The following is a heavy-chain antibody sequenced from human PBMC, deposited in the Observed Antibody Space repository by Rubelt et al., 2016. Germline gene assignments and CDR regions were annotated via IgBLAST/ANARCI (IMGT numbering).Heavy chain of an antibody. CDR2: IYYRGST. D-gene: IGHD5-12*01. V-gene: IGHV4-34*01. CDR3: ARRGVAQGRRYFDL. J-gene: IGHJ2*01. Sequence: QVQLQQWGAGLLKPSETLSLTCAVYGGSFSGYYWGWIRQPPGKGLEWIGSIYYRGSTYYNPSLKSRVTISVDTSKNQLSLKLSSGTAADTAVYYCARRGVAQGRRYFDLWGRGTLVTVSS. CDR1: GGSFSGYY.